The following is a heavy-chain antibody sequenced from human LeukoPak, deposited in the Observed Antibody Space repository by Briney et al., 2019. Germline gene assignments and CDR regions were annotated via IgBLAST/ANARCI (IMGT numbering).Heavy chain of an antibody. D-gene: IGHD3-22*01. Sequence: GGSLRLSCAASGFTFSDYYMSWLRQAPGKGLEWVSYISSSGSTIYYADSVKGRFSISRDNSKNTLYLQMNSLRVEDTAVCYCATPPTAYTSGSLGYWGQGTLVTVSS. CDR3: ATPPTAYTSGSLGY. CDR1: GFTFSDYY. J-gene: IGHJ4*02. V-gene: IGHV3-11*04. CDR2: ISSSGSTI.